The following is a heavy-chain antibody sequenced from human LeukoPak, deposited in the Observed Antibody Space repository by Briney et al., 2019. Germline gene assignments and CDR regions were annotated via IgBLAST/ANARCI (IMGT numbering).Heavy chain of an antibody. V-gene: IGHV3-7*02. D-gene: IGHD6-25*01. J-gene: IGHJ4*02. CDR2: IKQDGSEK. Sequence: GGSLRLSCAASGFTFTSHWMSWVRQAPGKGLEWVAKIKQDGSEKYYADSVKGRFTISRDNAKSSLYLQMNSLRAEDAAVYYCARVRRQRSQLDNWGQGTLVTVSS. CDR1: GFTFTSHW. CDR3: ARVRRQRSQLDN.